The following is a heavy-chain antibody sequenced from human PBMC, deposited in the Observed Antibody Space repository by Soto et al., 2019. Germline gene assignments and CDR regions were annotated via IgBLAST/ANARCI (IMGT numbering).Heavy chain of an antibody. CDR1: GFTFSSYG. CDR3: AKVIKYSSSPPDY. V-gene: IGHV3-30*18. Sequence: GGSLRLSCAASGFTFSSYGMHLVRQAPGQGLEWVAVISYDGNNKYYADSVKGRFTISRDNSKNTLYLQMDSLRAEDTALYYCAKVIKYSSSPPDYWGQGTLVTVSS. CDR2: ISYDGNNK. J-gene: IGHJ4*02. D-gene: IGHD6-6*01.